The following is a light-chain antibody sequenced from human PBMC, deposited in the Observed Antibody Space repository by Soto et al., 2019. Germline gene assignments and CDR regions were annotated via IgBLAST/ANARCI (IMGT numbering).Light chain of an antibody. V-gene: IGKV2-28*01. CDR3: QQYGGSPWT. CDR2: LAS. J-gene: IGKJ1*01. Sequence: DIVVTQSPLSLPVTPGEPASISCRSSQSLLHINGYNYLDWYLQKPGQSPQLLIYLASSRASGVPDRFSGSGSGTDFTLKISRVEAEDFAVYYCQQYGGSPWTFGQGTKVEIK. CDR1: QSLLHINGYNY.